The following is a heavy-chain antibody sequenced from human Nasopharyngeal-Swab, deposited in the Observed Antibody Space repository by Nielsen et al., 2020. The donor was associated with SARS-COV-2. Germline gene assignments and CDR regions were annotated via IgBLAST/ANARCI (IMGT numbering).Heavy chain of an antibody. J-gene: IGHJ6*02. D-gene: IGHD6-6*01. Sequence: SETLSLTCAVYGGSFSGYYWSWIRQPPGKGLEWIGEINHSGSTNYNPSLKSRVTISVDTSKNQFSLKLSSVTAADTAVYYCARGGTAARHWRCYYYYGMDVWGQGTTVTVSS. CDR1: GGSFSGYY. CDR2: INHSGST. V-gene: IGHV4-34*01. CDR3: ARGGTAARHWRCYYYYGMDV.